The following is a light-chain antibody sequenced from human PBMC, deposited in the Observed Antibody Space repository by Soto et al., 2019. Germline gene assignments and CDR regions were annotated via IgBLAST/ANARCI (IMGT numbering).Light chain of an antibody. Sequence: EVVLTQSAGTLSLSPGDRATLSCRASETVTGKYLAWYQQKAGQAPRLLIFAASNRATGIPDRFSGSGSGTDFTLTISRLEPEDFAVYFCQQYSSPPQTFGQGTKVDIK. CDR1: ETVTGKY. CDR2: AAS. J-gene: IGKJ1*01. V-gene: IGKV3-20*01. CDR3: QQYSSPPQT.